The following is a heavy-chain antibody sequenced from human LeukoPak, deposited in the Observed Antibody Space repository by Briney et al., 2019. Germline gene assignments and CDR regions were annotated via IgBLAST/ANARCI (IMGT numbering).Heavy chain of an antibody. Sequence: GGSLRLSCAASGFTFSSYAMSWVRQAPGKGLEWVSAISGSGGSTYYADSVKGRFTISRDNSKNTLYLQMNSLRAEDTAVYYCARVLKAMVRGVFHTWVDPWGQGTLVTVSS. CDR3: ARVLKAMVRGVFHTWVDP. CDR2: ISGSGGST. CDR1: GFTFSSYA. V-gene: IGHV3-23*01. D-gene: IGHD3-10*01. J-gene: IGHJ5*02.